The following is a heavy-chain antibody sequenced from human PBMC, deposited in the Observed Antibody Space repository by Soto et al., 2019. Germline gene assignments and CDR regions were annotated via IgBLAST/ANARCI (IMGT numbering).Heavy chain of an antibody. CDR3: ARVSSSIVVVPDYGMDV. J-gene: IGHJ6*02. V-gene: IGHV1-18*04. Sequence: QVQLVQSGVEVKKPGASVKVSCKASGYTFISHGISWVRQAPGQGLEWMGWISGKNGNTNYAQKLQGRVTLTTDTSKRTAYMELRGLRSDDTAVYYCARVSSSIVVVPDYGMDVWGQGTTVTVSS. CDR1: GYTFISHG. CDR2: ISGKNGNT. D-gene: IGHD2-15*01.